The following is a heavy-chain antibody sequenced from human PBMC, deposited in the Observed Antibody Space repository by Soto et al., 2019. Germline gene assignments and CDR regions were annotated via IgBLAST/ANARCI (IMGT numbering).Heavy chain of an antibody. D-gene: IGHD3-3*01. CDR1: GFTFSSYA. V-gene: IGHV3-30-3*01. CDR2: ISYDGSNK. CDR3: ARDQFQTYDFWSEEDWFDP. Sequence: PGGSLRLSCAASGFTFSSYAMHWVRQAPGKGLEWVAVISYDGSNKYYADSVKGRFTISRDNSKNTLYLQMNSLRAEDTAVYYCARDQFQTYDFWSEEDWFDPWGQGTLVTVSS. J-gene: IGHJ5*02.